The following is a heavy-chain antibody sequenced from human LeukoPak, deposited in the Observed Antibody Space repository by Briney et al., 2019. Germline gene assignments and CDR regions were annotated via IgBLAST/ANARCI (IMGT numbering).Heavy chain of an antibody. Sequence: PGGSLRLSCAASGFTFTSHWMSCVRQAPGKGLEWVANIKLDGREKYYMDFVKGRFTISRDKAKNSLYLQMNRLRAEDTAVYYCAREARGGPMVPPNFDYWGQGTLVTVSS. CDR1: GFTFTSHW. V-gene: IGHV3-7*01. J-gene: IGHJ4*02. D-gene: IGHD3-10*01. CDR2: IKLDGREK. CDR3: AREARGGPMVPPNFDY.